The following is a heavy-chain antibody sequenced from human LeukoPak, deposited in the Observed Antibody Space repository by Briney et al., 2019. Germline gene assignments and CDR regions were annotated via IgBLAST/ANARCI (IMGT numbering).Heavy chain of an antibody. CDR2: IIPIFGTA. D-gene: IGHD3-22*01. CDR3: ARVRLDYYDSRYNWFDP. V-gene: IGHV1-69*13. CDR1: GGTFSSYA. Sequence: GASVKVSCKASGGTFSSYAISWVRPAPGQGLEWMGGIIPIFGTANYAQKFQGRVTITADESTSTAYMELSSLRSEDTAVYYCARVRLDYYDSRYNWFDPWGQGTLVTVSS. J-gene: IGHJ5*02.